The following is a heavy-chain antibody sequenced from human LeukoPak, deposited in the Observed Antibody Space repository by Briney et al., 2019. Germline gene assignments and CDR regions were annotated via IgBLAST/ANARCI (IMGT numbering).Heavy chain of an antibody. D-gene: IGHD6-13*01. J-gene: IGHJ4*02. V-gene: IGHV4-4*02. Sequence: SGTLSLTCAVSGGSISSSNWWSWVRQPPGKGLEWIGEINHSGSTNYNPSLKSRVTISVDTSKNQFSLRLSSVTAADTAVYYCARARYSSHNTQSWGQGTLVTVSS. CDR1: GGSISSSNW. CDR2: INHSGST. CDR3: ARARYSSHNTQS.